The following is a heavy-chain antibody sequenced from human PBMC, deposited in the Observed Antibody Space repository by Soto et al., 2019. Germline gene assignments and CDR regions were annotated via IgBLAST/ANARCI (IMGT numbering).Heavy chain of an antibody. CDR1: GGSISSYY. V-gene: IGHV4-59*01. CDR2: IYYSGST. CDR3: ARTIVGATGHYYYYYGMDV. D-gene: IGHD1-26*01. Sequence: PXGTLALTCTVSGGSISSYYWSGIRQPPGKGLEWVGYIYYSGSTNYNPSLKSRVTISVDTSKNQFSLKLSSVTAADTAVYYCARTIVGATGHYYYYYGMDVWGQGTTVTVSS. J-gene: IGHJ6*02.